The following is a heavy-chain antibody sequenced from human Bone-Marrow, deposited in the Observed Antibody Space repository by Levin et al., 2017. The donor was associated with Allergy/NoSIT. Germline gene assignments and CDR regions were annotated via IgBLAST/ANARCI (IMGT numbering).Heavy chain of an antibody. CDR1: GYTFTGYY. CDR3: ARARHLYQLFDY. J-gene: IGHJ4*02. Sequence: ASVKVSCKASGYTFTGYYMHWVRQAPGQGLEWMGWINPNSGGTNYAQKFQGRVTMTRDTSISTAYMELSRLRSDDTAVYYCARARHLYQLFDYWGQGTLVTVSS. D-gene: IGHD2-2*01. V-gene: IGHV1-2*02. CDR2: INPNSGGT.